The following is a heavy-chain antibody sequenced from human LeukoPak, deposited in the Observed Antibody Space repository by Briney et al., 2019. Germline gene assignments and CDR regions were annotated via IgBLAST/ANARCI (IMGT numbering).Heavy chain of an antibody. Sequence: GGSLRLSCAASGFTFSSYAMTWVRQAPGKGLEWVSSITGGGDTTYYADSVRGRFTISRDNSKNTLSLQTNSLRAEDTVVYYCAKQRSEVVVAATNYWGQGTLVTVSS. CDR2: ITGGGDTT. J-gene: IGHJ4*02. CDR3: AKQRSEVVVAATNY. D-gene: IGHD2-15*01. CDR1: GFTFSSYA. V-gene: IGHV3-23*01.